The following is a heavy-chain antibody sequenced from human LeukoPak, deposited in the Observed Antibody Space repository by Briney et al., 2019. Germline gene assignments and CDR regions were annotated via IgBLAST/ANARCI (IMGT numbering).Heavy chain of an antibody. V-gene: IGHV1-2*02. D-gene: IGHD6-19*01. CDR3: ARGSIAVAVFFDY. Sequence: ASVKVSCKASGYTFTGDYMHWVRQAPGQGLEWMGWINPNSGGTNYAQKFQGRVTMTRDTSISTAYMELSRLRSDDTAVYYCARGSIAVAVFFDYWGQGTLVTVSS. CDR1: GYTFTGDY. J-gene: IGHJ4*02. CDR2: INPNSGGT.